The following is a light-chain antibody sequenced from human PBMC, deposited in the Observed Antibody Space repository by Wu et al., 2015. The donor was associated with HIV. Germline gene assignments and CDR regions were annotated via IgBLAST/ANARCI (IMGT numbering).Light chain of an antibody. CDR2: CI. CDR3: QQYHDWPLT. Sequence: RRTLSCRASQSLPNELFGLVPAKTWPDSQGPHVWCIHQATDIPARFSGSGSGTEFTLTISSLQSEDFAVYFCQQYHDWPLTFGGGTKVEIK. J-gene: IGKJ4*01. CDR1: QSLPNE. V-gene: IGKV3-15*01.